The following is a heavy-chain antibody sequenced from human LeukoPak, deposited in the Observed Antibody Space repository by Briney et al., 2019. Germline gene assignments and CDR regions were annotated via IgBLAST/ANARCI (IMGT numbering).Heavy chain of an antibody. J-gene: IGHJ3*02. V-gene: IGHV3-9*01. CDR2: ISWNSGSI. CDR3: AKGPHYYDSSGYYYRGAFDI. D-gene: IGHD3-22*01. Sequence: GGSLRLSCAASGFTFDDYAMHWVRQAPGKGLEWVSGISWNSGSIGYADSVKGRFTISRDNAKNSLYLQMNSLRAEDTALYYCAKGPHYYDSSGYYYRGAFDIWGQGTMVTVSS. CDR1: GFTFDDYA.